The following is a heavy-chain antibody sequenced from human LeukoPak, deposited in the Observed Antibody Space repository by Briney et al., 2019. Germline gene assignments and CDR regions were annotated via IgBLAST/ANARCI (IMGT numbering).Heavy chain of an antibody. Sequence: ASVNVSCKASGYTFTSYGVSWVRQAPGQGPEWMGWISVYNGNTNYAQRLQGRVTMTTDTSTSTAYMELRSLRSDDTAVYYCARGYCSGGRCYDILNYQYGMDVWGKGSTVAVSS. CDR1: GYTFTSYG. D-gene: IGHD2-15*01. CDR3: ARGYCSGGRCYDILNYQYGMDV. CDR2: ISVYNGNT. J-gene: IGHJ6*04. V-gene: IGHV1-18*01.